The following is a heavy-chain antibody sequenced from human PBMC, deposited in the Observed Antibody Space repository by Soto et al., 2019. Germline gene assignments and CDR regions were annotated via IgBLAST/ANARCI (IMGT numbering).Heavy chain of an antibody. Sequence: GESLKISCAASGFTFSSYWMHWVRQAPGKGLVWVSRINSDGSSTSYADSVKGRFTISRDNAKNTLYLQMNSLRAEDTAVYYCARDGLNWNDYYYGMDVWGQGTTVTVSS. CDR3: ARDGLNWNDYYYGMDV. CDR2: INSDGSST. J-gene: IGHJ6*02. D-gene: IGHD1-20*01. V-gene: IGHV3-74*01. CDR1: GFTFSSYW.